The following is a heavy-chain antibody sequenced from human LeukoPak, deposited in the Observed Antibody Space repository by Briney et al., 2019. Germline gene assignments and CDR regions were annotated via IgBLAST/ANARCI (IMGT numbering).Heavy chain of an antibody. CDR1: GYTLTELS. D-gene: IGHD2-2*02. Sequence: ASVKVSCKVSGYTLTELSMHWVRQAPGQGLEWMGIINPSGGSTSYAQKFQGRVTMTRDTSTSTVYMELSSLRSEDTAVYYCARALLYCSSTSCYRVWNYYYGMDVWGQGTTVTVSS. V-gene: IGHV1-46*01. J-gene: IGHJ6*02. CDR2: INPSGGST. CDR3: ARALLYCSSTSCYRVWNYYYGMDV.